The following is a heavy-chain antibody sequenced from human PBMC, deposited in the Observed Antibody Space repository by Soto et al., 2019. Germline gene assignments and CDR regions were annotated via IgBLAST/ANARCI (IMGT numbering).Heavy chain of an antibody. Sequence: GGSLGLSCAASGLTFSSYAVSWVRQAPGKGLEWVSAISGSGGSTYYADSVKGRFTISRDNSKNTLYLQMNSLRAEDTAVYYSAYSSTPFDYWGQGTLVTVSS. CDR3: AYSSTPFDY. CDR2: ISGSGGST. V-gene: IGHV3-23*01. CDR1: GLTFSSYA. J-gene: IGHJ4*02. D-gene: IGHD6-13*01.